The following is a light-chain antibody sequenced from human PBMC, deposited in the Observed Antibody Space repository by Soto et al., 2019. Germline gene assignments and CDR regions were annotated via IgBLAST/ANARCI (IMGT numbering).Light chain of an antibody. CDR3: QQRAIWRGVT. CDR2: DAS. V-gene: IGKV3-11*01. CDR1: QSVGSD. Sequence: EIVISQSPATLSVSPGERAPLSCRASQSVGSDLAWYQQKPGQAPRLLLYDASNRATGIPARFSGSGSGTDFTLTISSLEPEDFAVYYCQQRAIWRGVTFGPGTKVAI. J-gene: IGKJ3*01.